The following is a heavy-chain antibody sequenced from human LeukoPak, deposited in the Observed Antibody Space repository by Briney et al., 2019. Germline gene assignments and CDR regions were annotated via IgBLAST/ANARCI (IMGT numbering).Heavy chain of an antibody. J-gene: IGHJ6*02. CDR1: GYTFTSYG. D-gene: IGHD3-22*01. CDR2: INPNSGGT. Sequence: ASVKVSCKASGYTFTSYGISWVRQAPGQGLEWMGWINPNSGGTNYAQKFQGRVTMTRDTSISTAYMELSRLRSDDTAVCYGARDPLFSYYSRSGYYGMDVWGQGTTVPVSS. CDR3: ARDPLFSYYSRSGYYGMDV. V-gene: IGHV1-2*02.